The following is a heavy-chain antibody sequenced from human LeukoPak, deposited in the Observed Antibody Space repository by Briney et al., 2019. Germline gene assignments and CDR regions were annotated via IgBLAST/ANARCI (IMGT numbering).Heavy chain of an antibody. D-gene: IGHD2-15*01. CDR1: GFTFDDYA. V-gene: IGHV3-9*01. J-gene: IGHJ4*02. CDR2: ISWNSGGR. CDR3: AKDARCSGGSCRTHFDY. Sequence: GRSLRLSCAASGFTFDDYAMHWVRQPPGKGLEWVSGISWNSGGRAYADSVKGRFTISRDIAKNSLYLQMNSLRAEDTALYYCAKDARCSGGSCRTHFDYWGQGTLVTVSS.